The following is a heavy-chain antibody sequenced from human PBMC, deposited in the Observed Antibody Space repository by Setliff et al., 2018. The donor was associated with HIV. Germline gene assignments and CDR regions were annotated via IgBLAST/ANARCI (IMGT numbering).Heavy chain of an antibody. CDR3: ARDPGVLGYCSGSICYTSGYFQH. CDR1: GYTFTGYY. CDR2: INPNNGGT. D-gene: IGHD2-15*01. V-gene: IGHV1-2*02. Sequence: ASVKVSCKASGYTFTGYYIHWVRQAPGQGLEWMGWINPNNGGTNYAQKFQGRVTMTRDTSISTAYVELSRLRSDDTAMFYCARDPGVLGYCSGSICYTSGYFQHWGQGTVVTVSS. J-gene: IGHJ1*01.